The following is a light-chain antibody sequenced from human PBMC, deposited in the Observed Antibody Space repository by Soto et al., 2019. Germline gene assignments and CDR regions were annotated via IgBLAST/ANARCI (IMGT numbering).Light chain of an antibody. J-gene: IGKJ4*01. CDR1: QSVSSY. CDR2: DAS. CDR3: QQRNKWPPVT. Sequence: EIVLTQSPATLSLSPGERAALSCRASQSVSSYLAWYQQKPGQAPRLLIYDASNRATGIPARFSGSGSGTDFTLTISSLEPEDFAVYYCQQRNKWPPVTFGGGTKVDI. V-gene: IGKV3-11*01.